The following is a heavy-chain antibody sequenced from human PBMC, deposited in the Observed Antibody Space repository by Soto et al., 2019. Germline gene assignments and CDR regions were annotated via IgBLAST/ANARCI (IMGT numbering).Heavy chain of an antibody. Sequence: PSVTRSLTLPVYRGAVRGSYRRWVRKRPGKGLEWIGEINHSGSTNYNPSLKSRVTISVDTSKNQFSLKPSSVTAAGTAVYYCARVIRGDYVYYYGTDVWCQGTTVTVSS. CDR3: ARVIRGDYVYYYGTDV. CDR2: INHSGST. CDR1: RGAVRGSY. V-gene: IGHV4-34*01. J-gene: IGHJ6*02. D-gene: IGHD4-17*01.